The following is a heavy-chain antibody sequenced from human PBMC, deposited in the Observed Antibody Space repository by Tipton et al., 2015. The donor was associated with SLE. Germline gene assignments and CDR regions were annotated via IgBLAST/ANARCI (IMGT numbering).Heavy chain of an antibody. V-gene: IGHV3-23*01. D-gene: IGHD4-17*01. J-gene: IGHJ2*01. CDR1: GVTFSNYG. CDR3: ARGSDGEYVRYFDV. CDR2: FSDGGSST. Sequence: SLRLSCAASGVTFSNYGMSWFRQAPGKGLEWVSDFSDGGSSTYYADSVKGRFTISRDNSKNMLYLQMNSLRVEDTAVYYCARGSDGEYVRYFDVWGPGTLVTVSS.